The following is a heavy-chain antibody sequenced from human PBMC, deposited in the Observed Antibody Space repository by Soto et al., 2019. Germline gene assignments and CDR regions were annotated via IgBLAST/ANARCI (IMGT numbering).Heavy chain of an antibody. D-gene: IGHD4-17*01. CDR3: ARGNQDYGDYVPY. V-gene: IGHV3-48*03. CDR2: ISSSGSTI. CDR1: GFTFISYE. J-gene: IGHJ4*02. Sequence: GSLRLSCAASGFTFISYEINFFRHSPGKGLEWVSYISSSGSTIYYADSVKGRFTISRDNAKNSLYLQMNSLRAEDTAVYYCARGNQDYGDYVPYWGQGTLVTVSS.